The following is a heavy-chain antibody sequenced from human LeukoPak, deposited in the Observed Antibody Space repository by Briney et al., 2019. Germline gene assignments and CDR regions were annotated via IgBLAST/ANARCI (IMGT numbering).Heavy chain of an antibody. CDR2: IDPSDSYT. J-gene: IGHJ4*02. D-gene: IGHD6-19*01. Sequence: GESLNISCEGCGYSFNRYSSSWVRALPGKGLEWMGRIDPSDSYTNYSPSFQGHVTISADKSISNAYLQWSSLKASDTAMYYCSRHIGQWLYFDSWGQGTLVTVSS. V-gene: IGHV5-10-1*01. CDR1: GYSFNRYS. CDR3: SRHIGQWLYFDS.